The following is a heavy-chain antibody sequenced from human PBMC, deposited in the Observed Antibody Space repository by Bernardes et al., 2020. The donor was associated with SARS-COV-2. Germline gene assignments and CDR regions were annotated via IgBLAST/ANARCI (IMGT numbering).Heavy chain of an antibody. J-gene: IGHJ4*02. Sequence: GGSLRLSCAASGFTFSSYSMNWVRQAPGKGLEWVSSISSSSSYIYYADSVKGRFTISRDNAKNSLYLQMNSLRAEDTAVYYCARDCSSTSCHDYWGQGTLVTVSS. CDR2: ISSSSSYI. D-gene: IGHD2-2*01. CDR1: GFTFSSYS. V-gene: IGHV3-21*01. CDR3: ARDCSSTSCHDY.